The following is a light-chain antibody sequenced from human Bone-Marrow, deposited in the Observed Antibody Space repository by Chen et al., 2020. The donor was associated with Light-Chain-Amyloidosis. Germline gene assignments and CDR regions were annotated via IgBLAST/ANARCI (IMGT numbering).Light chain of an antibody. J-gene: IGLJ2*01. CDR1: SSNIGSNY. CDR2: RNN. CDR3: AAWDDSLRGV. Sequence: QSVLTQPPSASGTPGQRVTISCSGSSSNIGSNYVYWYQQLPGTAPKLLIYRNNQRPSGVADRFAGAKCGTSASLAISGLRSEDEADYYCAAWDDSLRGVFGGGTKLTVL. V-gene: IGLV1-47*01.